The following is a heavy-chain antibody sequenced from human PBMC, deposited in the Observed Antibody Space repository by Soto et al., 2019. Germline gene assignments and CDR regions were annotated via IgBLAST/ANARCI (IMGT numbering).Heavy chain of an antibody. Sequence: SETRSRTWTVSGGSISSYYWSWIRQPPGKGLEWIGYIYYSGSTNYNPSLKSRVTISVDTSKNQFSLKLSSVTAADTAVYYCARDYSSTNWFDPWGQGTLVTVSS. D-gene: IGHD6-13*01. CDR1: GGSISSYY. J-gene: IGHJ5*02. CDR2: IYYSGST. V-gene: IGHV4-59*01. CDR3: ARDYSSTNWFDP.